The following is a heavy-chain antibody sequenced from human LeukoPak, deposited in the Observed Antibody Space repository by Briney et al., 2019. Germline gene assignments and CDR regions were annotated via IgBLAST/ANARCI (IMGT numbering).Heavy chain of an antibody. V-gene: IGHV4-39*01. D-gene: IGHD6-13*01. J-gene: IGHJ4*02. CDR2: IYYSGST. Sequence: SETLSLTCTVSGGSISSSSYYWGWIRQPPGKGLEWIGSIYYSGSTYYNPSLKSRVTISVDTSKNQFSLKLSSVTAADTAVYYCASLSSGWYVAGDYWGQGTLVTVSS. CDR3: ASLSSGWYVAGDY. CDR1: GGSISSSSYY.